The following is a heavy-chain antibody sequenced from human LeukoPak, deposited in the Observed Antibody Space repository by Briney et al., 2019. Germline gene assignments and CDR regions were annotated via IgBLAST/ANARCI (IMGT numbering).Heavy chain of an antibody. CDR3: ATGGPYAFDI. D-gene: IGHD3-16*01. CDR1: GGSISSSSYY. J-gene: IGHJ3*02. Sequence: SETLSLTCTVFGGSISSSSYYWGWIRQPPGKGLEWIGSIYYSGSTYYNPSLKSRVTISVDTSKNQFSLKLSSVTAADTAVYYCATGGPYAFDIWGQGTMVTVSS. CDR2: IYYSGST. V-gene: IGHV4-39*01.